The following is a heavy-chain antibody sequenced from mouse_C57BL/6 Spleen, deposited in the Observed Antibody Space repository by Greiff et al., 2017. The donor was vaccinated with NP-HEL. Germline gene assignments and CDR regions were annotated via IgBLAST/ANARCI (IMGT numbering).Heavy chain of an antibody. J-gene: IGHJ4*01. Sequence: VQLQQSGAELARPGASVKLSCKASGYTFTSYGISWVKQRTGQGLEWIGEIYPRSGNTYYNEKFKGKATLTADKSSSTAYMELRSLTSEDSAVYFGARSAYDYDEDAMDYWGQGTSVTVSS. CDR2: IYPRSGNT. V-gene: IGHV1-81*01. D-gene: IGHD2-4*01. CDR1: GYTFTSYG. CDR3: ARSAYDYDEDAMDY.